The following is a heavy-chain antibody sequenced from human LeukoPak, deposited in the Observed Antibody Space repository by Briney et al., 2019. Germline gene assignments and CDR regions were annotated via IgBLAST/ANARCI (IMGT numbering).Heavy chain of an antibody. V-gene: IGHV4-39*01. CDR1: GGSISSSRYY. CDR3: ARLPTDHYYYYYYMDV. J-gene: IGHJ6*03. CDR2: IYYSGSTYYGST. Sequence: SETLSLTCTVSGGSISSSRYYWGWIRQPPGKGLEWIGTIYYSGSTYYGSTYYNPSLKSRVTISVDTSKNQFSLKLSSVTAADTAVYYCARLPTDHYYYYYYMDVWGRGTTVTISS. D-gene: IGHD4-17*01.